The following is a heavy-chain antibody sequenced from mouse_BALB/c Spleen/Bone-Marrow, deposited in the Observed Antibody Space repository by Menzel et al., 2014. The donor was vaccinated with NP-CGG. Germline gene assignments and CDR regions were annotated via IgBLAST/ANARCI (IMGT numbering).Heavy chain of an antibody. CDR3: ARPRYYCGSSPFYAMDC. J-gene: IGHJ4*01. V-gene: IGHV5-12-1*01. CDR1: GFAFSSYD. CDR2: ISSGGGST. Sequence: EVQLVESGGGLEKPGGSLKLSCAVSGFAFSSYDMSWVRQTPEKGLEWVAYISSGGGSTYYPDTVKGRFTISRDSAKNALYLQMSSLKSEDTAMYYCARPRYYCGSSPFYAMDCWGQGTSVTVSS. D-gene: IGHD1-1*01.